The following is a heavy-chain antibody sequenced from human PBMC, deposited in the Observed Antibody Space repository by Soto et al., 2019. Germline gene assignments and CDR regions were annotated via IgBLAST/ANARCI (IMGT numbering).Heavy chain of an antibody. CDR2: IYYSGST. CDR1: GGSISRGDYY. Sequence: QVQLQESGPGLVKPSQTLSLTCTVYGGSISRGDYYWSWIRQPPGKGLEWIGYIYYSGSTYYNPSLTRRVTISVDTSKTQFFLKLSSVTAADKAVYYCARVRSNPYYYYGMDVWGQGTTGTVSS. CDR3: ARVRSNPYYYYGMDV. J-gene: IGHJ6*02. D-gene: IGHD3-10*01. V-gene: IGHV4-30-4*01.